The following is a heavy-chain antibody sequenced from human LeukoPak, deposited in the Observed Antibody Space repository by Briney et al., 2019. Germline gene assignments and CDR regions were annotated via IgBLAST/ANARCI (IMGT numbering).Heavy chain of an antibody. V-gene: IGHV3-64D*06. Sequence: GGSLRLSCSASGFTFSTYAMHWVRQAPGKGLEYVSAISSNGGSTFYADSVKDRFTISRDNSKNTLYLQVSSLRPEDTAVYYCVRDWGSSTWFYWYFDLWGRGTLVTVSS. CDR2: ISSNGGST. CDR3: VRDWGSSTWFYWYFDL. CDR1: GFTFSTYA. D-gene: IGHD3-16*01. J-gene: IGHJ2*01.